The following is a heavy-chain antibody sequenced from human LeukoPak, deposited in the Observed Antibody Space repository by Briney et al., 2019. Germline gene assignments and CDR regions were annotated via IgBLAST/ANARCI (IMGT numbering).Heavy chain of an antibody. CDR2: ISSSSSYI. CDR3: ARSPYSSGWGSFDY. CDR1: GFTFSSYS. D-gene: IGHD6-19*01. Sequence: GGSLRLSCAASGFTFSSYSMNGLRQAPGKGREWVSSISSSSSYIYHADSVKGRFTISRDNAKNSLYLQINSLRAEDTAVYYCARSPYSSGWGSFDYWGQGTLVTVSS. J-gene: IGHJ4*02. V-gene: IGHV3-21*01.